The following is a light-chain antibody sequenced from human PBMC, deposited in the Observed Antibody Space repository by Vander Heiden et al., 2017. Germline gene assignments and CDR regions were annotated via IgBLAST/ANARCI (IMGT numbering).Light chain of an antibody. CDR1: SSDVGAYNY. J-gene: IGLJ1*01. CDR2: DVS. Sequence: QSALTQPASVSGSPGQSITISCTGTSSDVGAYNYVSWYQQHSGNAPKLMIYDVSNRPSGVSNRFSGSKSGNTASLTISGLQAEDEADYYCSSFTSSSPLVFGTGTKVSVL. V-gene: IGLV2-14*03. CDR3: SSFTSSSPLV.